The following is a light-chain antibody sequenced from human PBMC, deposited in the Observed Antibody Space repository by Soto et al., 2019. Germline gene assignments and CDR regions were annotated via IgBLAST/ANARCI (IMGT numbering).Light chain of an antibody. CDR2: GNS. J-gene: IGLJ2*01. CDR3: QSYDSSLSGVV. V-gene: IGLV1-40*01. Sequence: QLVLTQPPSVSGAPGQRVTISCTASSSNIEAGYDVHWYQQLPGTAPKLHIYGNSNRPSGVPDRFSGSKSGTSASLAITGLQAEDEADDYCQSYDSSLSGVVFGGGTKLAVL. CDR1: SSNIEAGYD.